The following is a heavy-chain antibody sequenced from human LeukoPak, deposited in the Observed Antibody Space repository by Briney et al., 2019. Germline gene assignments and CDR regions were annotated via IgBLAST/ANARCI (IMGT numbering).Heavy chain of an antibody. CDR2: IIPIFGTA. Sequence: ASVKVSCKASGGTFSSYAISWVRQAPGQGLEWMGGIIPIFGTANYAQKFQGRVTIIRNTSISTAYMELSSLRSEDTAAYYCARLSLLLLDAFDIWGQGTMVTVSS. V-gene: IGHV1-69*05. D-gene: IGHD1-26*01. CDR1: GGTFSSYA. CDR3: ARLSLLLLDAFDI. J-gene: IGHJ3*02.